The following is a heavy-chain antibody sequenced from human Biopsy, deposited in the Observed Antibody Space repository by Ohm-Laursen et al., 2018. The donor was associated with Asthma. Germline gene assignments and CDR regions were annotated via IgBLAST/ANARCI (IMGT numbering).Heavy chain of an antibody. V-gene: IGHV3-9*01. D-gene: IGHD2-2*01. J-gene: IGHJ5*02. CDR2: ISWNSVTV. CDR3: AKDTLSSSWKWFDP. CDR1: GFAFDDSA. Sequence: SLRLSCSASGFAFDDSAMHWVRQAPGRGLEWVAGISWNSVTVDYAASVKDRFTISRDNAKNSLDLKMNSLRSEDTALYYCAKDTLSSSWKWFDPWGQGTMVNVST.